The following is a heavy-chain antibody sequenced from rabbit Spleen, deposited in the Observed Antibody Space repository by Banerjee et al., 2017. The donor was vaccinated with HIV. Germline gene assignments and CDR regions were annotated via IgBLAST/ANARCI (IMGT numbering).Heavy chain of an antibody. CDR2: IYPGSSGTT. J-gene: IGHJ6*01. V-gene: IGHV1S40*01. CDR1: GFSFSSSDY. D-gene: IGHD4-1*01. Sequence: QSLEESGGDLVKPGASLTLTCTASGFSFSSSDYMCWVRQPPGKGLEWIGCIYPGSSGTTYYANWVNGRFTISSDNAQYTVDLQMHSLTAADTATYFCARYYIFYGMDLWGQGTLVTVS. CDR3: ARYYIFYGMDL.